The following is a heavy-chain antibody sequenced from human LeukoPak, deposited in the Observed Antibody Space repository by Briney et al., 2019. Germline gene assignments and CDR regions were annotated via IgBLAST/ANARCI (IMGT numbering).Heavy chain of an antibody. CDR3: AKDTGSGYYYFDY. CDR2: ISSSGDST. Sequence: GGSLRLSCAASGFTFSSYSMNWVRQAPGKGLEWVSVISSSGDSTYYADSVKGRFTISRDNSQNTLSLQMNSLRAEDTAVYYCAKDTGSGYYYFDYLGQGTLVTVSS. D-gene: IGHD3-22*01. V-gene: IGHV3-23*01. CDR1: GFTFSSYS. J-gene: IGHJ4*02.